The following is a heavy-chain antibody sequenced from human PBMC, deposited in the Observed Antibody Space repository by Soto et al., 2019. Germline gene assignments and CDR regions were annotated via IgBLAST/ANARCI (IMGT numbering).Heavy chain of an antibody. CDR2: IYRSGGT. CDR3: ARGHAVAAFFFYFDS. J-gene: IGHJ4*02. V-gene: IGHV4-4*07. D-gene: IGHD6-19*01. Sequence: KSSETLSLTCSVSGGSISSYYWSWIRQPAGKGLEWIGRIYRSGGTNFNPSLMSRVSMSVDTSKNQFSLKLSSVVAADTAVYYCARGHAVAAFFFYFDSWGQGAPVTVSS. CDR1: GGSISSYY.